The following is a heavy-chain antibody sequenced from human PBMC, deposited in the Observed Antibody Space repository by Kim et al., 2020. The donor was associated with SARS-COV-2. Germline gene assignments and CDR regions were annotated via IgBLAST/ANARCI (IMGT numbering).Heavy chain of an antibody. CDR2: IKQDGSDK. Sequence: GGSLRLSCAASGFTFSSYWMSWVRQPPGKGLEWVANIKQDGSDKYYADSVKGRFTISRDNARNSLHVQMNSLRAEDTAVYYCARVGAPNLPHFYGMDIWGQGTTVTVSS. J-gene: IGHJ6*02. CDR3: ARVGAPNLPHFYGMDI. CDR1: GFTFSSYW. V-gene: IGHV3-7*01. D-gene: IGHD1-26*01.